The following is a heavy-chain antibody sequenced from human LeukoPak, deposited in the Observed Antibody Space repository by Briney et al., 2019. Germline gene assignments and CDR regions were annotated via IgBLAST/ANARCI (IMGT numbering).Heavy chain of an antibody. D-gene: IGHD6-19*01. V-gene: IGHV3-64*04. CDR2: ISSNGGST. J-gene: IGHJ4*02. CDR3: AKWRVSSGCDY. Sequence: GGSLRLSCSASGFTFSSYVMHWVRQAPGKGLEYVSAISSNGGSTYYADSVKGRFTISRDTSKNTLYLQMNSLRAEDTAVYYCAKWRVSSGCDYWGQGTLVTVSS. CDR1: GFTFSSYV.